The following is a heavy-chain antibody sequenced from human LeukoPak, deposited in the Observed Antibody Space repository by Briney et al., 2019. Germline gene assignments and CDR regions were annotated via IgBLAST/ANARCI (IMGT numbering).Heavy chain of an antibody. V-gene: IGHV6-1*01. CDR2: TYYRSKWYN. CDR3: ARDGAIYGGFDY. D-gene: IGHD4/OR15-4a*01. J-gene: IGHJ4*02. Sequence: SQTLSLTCAIPGDSVSSNSAAWNWIRQSPSRGLEWLGRTYYRSKWYNENAVSVKGRISINPDTSKNQFSLQLNSVTPEDTAVYYCARDGAIYGGFDYWGQGILVTVPS. CDR1: GDSVSSNSAA.